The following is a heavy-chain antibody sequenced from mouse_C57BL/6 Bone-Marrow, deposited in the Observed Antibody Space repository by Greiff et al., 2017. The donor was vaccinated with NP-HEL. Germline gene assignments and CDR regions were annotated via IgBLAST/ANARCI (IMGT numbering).Heavy chain of an antibody. CDR3: ARHEGGYGSSYPYFDY. V-gene: IGHV1-62-2*01. CDR1: GYTFTEYT. J-gene: IGHJ2*01. Sequence: LVESGAELVKPGASVKLSCKASGYTFTEYTIHWVKQRSGQGLEWIGWFYPGSGSIKYNEKFKDKATLTADKSSSTVYMELSRLTSEDSAVYFCARHEGGYGSSYPYFDYWGQGTTLTVSS. D-gene: IGHD1-1*01. CDR2: FYPGSGSI.